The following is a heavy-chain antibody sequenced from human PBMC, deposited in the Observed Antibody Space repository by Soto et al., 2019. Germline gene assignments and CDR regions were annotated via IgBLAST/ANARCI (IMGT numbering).Heavy chain of an antibody. V-gene: IGHV1-69*13. CDR3: ASSTMIAVIEFDY. CDR2: IIPIFGTA. D-gene: IGHD3-22*01. J-gene: IGHJ4*02. Sequence: SVKVSCKASGGTSSSYAISWVRQAPGQGREWMGGIIPIFGTANYAQKFQGRVTITADESTSTAYMELSSLRSEDTAVYYCASSTMIAVIEFDYWGQGTLVTVSS. CDR1: GGTSSSYA.